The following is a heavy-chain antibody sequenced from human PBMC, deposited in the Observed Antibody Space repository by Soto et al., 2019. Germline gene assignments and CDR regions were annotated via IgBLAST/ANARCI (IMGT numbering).Heavy chain of an antibody. J-gene: IGHJ3*02. CDR3: ANIARRTTAFAI. D-gene: IGHD4-17*01. Sequence: VQLVESGGGLVQPGGSLRLSCAASGFTFNTYEMNWVRQAPGKGLEWVSYISSSGSTMYYADSVKGRFTISRDNAKNSLFMQMNSLRAEDTAVYYCANIARRTTAFAIWGQGTLVTVSS. V-gene: IGHV3-48*03. CDR2: ISSSGSTM. CDR1: GFTFNTYE.